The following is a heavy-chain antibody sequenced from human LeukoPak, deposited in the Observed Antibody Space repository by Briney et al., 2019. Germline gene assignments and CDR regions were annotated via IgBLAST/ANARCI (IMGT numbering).Heavy chain of an antibody. CDR1: GFTFSSYA. Sequence: GGSLRLSCAASGFTFSSYAMSWVRQAPGKGLEWVSAISGSGGSTYYADSVKGRFTISRDNSKNTLYLQINSLRAEDTAVYYCAKRLWFGEYFDYWGQGTLVTVSS. CDR3: AKRLWFGEYFDY. D-gene: IGHD3-10*01. V-gene: IGHV3-23*01. J-gene: IGHJ4*02. CDR2: ISGSGGST.